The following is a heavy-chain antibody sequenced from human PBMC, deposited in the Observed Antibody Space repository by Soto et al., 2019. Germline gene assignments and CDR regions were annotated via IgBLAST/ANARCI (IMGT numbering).Heavy chain of an antibody. V-gene: IGHV5-10-1*01. CDR1: GYSFTSYW. Sequence: LGESLKISCKGSGYSFTSYWISWVRQMPGKGLEWMGRIDPSDSYTNYSPSFQGHVTISADKSISTAYLQWSSLKASDTAMYYCARLPLPDYYYYGMDVWGQGTTVTVSS. J-gene: IGHJ6*02. CDR3: ARLPLPDYYYYGMDV. CDR2: IDPSDSYT.